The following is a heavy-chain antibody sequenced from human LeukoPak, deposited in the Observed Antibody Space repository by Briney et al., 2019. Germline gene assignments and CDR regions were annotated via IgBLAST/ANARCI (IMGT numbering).Heavy chain of an antibody. CDR1: GGSFSGYY. CDR3: ARGSIDYDFWSGYYRFDY. CDR2: INHSGST. J-gene: IGHJ4*02. D-gene: IGHD3-3*01. Sequence: SETLSLTCAVSGGSFSGYYWSWIRQPPGKGLEWIGEINHSGSTNYNPSLKSRVTISVDTSKNQFSLKLSSVTAADTAVYYCARGSIDYDFWSGYYRFDYWGQGTLVTVSS. V-gene: IGHV4-34*01.